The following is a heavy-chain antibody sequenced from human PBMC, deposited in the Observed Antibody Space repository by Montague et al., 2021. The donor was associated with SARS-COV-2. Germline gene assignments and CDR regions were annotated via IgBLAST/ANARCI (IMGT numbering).Heavy chain of an antibody. D-gene: IGHD2-2*01. CDR3: VHKTRGRPIEFAN. V-gene: IGHV2-5*01. Sequence: PPLVKPTQTLTPTCTFSGFSLDSRGVGVGWIRQPPGKALECLALIYWTDDKRYSPSLKTRLTVTKDTSRNQVVLPMTNMDPVDTATYFCVHKTRGRPIEFANWGQGALVTVSS. J-gene: IGHJ4*02. CDR1: GFSLDSRGVG. CDR2: IYWTDDK.